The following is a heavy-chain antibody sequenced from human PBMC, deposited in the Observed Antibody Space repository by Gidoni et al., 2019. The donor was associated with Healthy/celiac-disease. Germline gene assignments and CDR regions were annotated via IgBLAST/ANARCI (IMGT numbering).Heavy chain of an antibody. CDR1: GFTSISYE. V-gene: IGHV3-48*03. J-gene: IGHJ4*02. CDR3: ARDSGSS. Sequence: EVPLVESGGGLLQPGGSLRLSCAAAGFTSISYEMNWVRQAPGKGMEWVSNISSSGSTIYYADCVKGRFTISRDNAKYSLYLQKNSRRAEDTAVYYCARDSGSSWGQGTLVTVSA. CDR2: ISSSGSTI. D-gene: IGHD6-13*01.